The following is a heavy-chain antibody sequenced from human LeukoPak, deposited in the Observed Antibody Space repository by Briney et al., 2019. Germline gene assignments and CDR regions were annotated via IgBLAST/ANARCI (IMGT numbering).Heavy chain of an antibody. CDR3: AKDAMTTVTTIGLLGDY. Sequence: GGSLRLSCAASGFTFSSYGMHWVRQARGKGLEWVAVISYDGSNKYYADSVKGRFTISRDNSKNTLYLQMNSLRAEDTAVYYCAKDAMTTVTTIGLLGDYWGQGTLVTVSS. V-gene: IGHV3-30*18. D-gene: IGHD4-17*01. CDR1: GFTFSSYG. CDR2: ISYDGSNK. J-gene: IGHJ4*02.